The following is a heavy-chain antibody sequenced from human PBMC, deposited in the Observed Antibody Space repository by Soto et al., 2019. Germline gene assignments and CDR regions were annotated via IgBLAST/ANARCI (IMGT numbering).Heavy chain of an antibody. CDR3: TGYYDYIWGSLDY. J-gene: IGHJ4*02. CDR2: IKSKTDGGTT. Sequence: GGSLRLSCAASGFTFSNAWMSWVRQAPGKGLEWVGRIKSKTDGGTTDYAAPVKGRFTISRDDSKNTLYLQMNSLKTEDTAVYYCTGYYDYIWGSLDYWGQGTLVTVSS. D-gene: IGHD3-16*01. V-gene: IGHV3-15*01. CDR1: GFTFSNAW.